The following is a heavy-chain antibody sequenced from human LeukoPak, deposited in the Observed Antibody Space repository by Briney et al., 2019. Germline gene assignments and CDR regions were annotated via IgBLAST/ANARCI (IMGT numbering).Heavy chain of an antibody. V-gene: IGHV3-30-3*01. J-gene: IGHJ4*02. Sequence: GGSLRLSCAASGFTFSSYAMHWVRQAPGKGLEWVAVISYDGSNKYYADSVKGRFTISRDNSKNTLYLQMNSLRAEDTAVYYCARVSEEGYWGQGTLVTVSS. CDR3: ARVSEEGY. CDR2: ISYDGSNK. CDR1: GFTFSSYA.